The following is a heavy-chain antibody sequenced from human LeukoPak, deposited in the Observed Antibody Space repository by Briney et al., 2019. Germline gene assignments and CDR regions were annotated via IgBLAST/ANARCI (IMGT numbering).Heavy chain of an antibody. V-gene: IGHV1-46*01. Sequence: ASVKVSCKASGYTFTSYYMHWARQAPGQGLEWMGIINPTGGSTGHAQKFQGRVTITADESTSKAYMELSSLRSEDTAVYYCARGRALIGYCSSTSCSENWFDPWGQGTLVTVSS. D-gene: IGHD2-2*01. CDR2: INPTGGST. J-gene: IGHJ5*02. CDR1: GYTFTSYY. CDR3: ARGRALIGYCSSTSCSENWFDP.